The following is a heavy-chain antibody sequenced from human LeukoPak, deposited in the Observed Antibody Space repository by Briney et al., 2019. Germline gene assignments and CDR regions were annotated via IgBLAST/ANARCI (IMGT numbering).Heavy chain of an antibody. Sequence: ASVKVSCKASGYTFTSYGISWVRQAPGQGLEWMGWISAYNGNTNYAQKLQGRVTTTTDTSTSTAYMELRSLRSDDTAVYYCARDIYDFWSGQRFDHWGQGTLVTVSS. CDR3: ARDIYDFWSGQRFDH. CDR1: GYTFTSYG. J-gene: IGHJ5*02. V-gene: IGHV1-18*01. CDR2: ISAYNGNT. D-gene: IGHD3-3*01.